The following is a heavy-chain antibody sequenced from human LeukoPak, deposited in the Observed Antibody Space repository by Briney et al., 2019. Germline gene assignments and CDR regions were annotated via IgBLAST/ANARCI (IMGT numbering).Heavy chain of an antibody. CDR2: IYYTGST. V-gene: IGHV4-59*03. J-gene: IGHJ4*02. CDR1: GVSINDNL. Sequence: PSETLSLTCSVSGVSINDNLWSWIRQPPGRGLEWIVYIYYTGSTNYNASLKSRATITTDTSKNEFYLKLRSGTAADRVVYFCASVGGGDYWGQGTLVSVSS. D-gene: IGHD2-15*01. CDR3: ASVGGGDY.